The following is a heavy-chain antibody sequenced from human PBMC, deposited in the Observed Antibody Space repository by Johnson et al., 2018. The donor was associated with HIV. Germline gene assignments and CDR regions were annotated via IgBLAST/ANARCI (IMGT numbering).Heavy chain of an antibody. CDR1: GFTFSNAW. CDR2: IKQDGSEK. J-gene: IGHJ3*02. V-gene: IGHV3-7*01. CDR3: ARATMSYKVWLQLSAAFDI. D-gene: IGHD5-24*01. Sequence: VQLVESGGGLIQPGGSLRLSCAASGFTFSNAWMNWVRQAPGKGLEWVANIKQDGSEKYYVDSVKGRFTISRDNAKNSLYLQMNSLRAEDTAVYYCARATMSYKVWLQLSAAFDIWGQGTMVTVSS.